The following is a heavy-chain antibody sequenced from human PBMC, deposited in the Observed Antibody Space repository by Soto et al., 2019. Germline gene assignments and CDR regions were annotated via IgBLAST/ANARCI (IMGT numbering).Heavy chain of an antibody. Sequence: GGSLRLSCAASGFSFSIYAMSWVRQAPGKGLEWVSGFSSNGGSTYYADSVRGRFTISRDNSKNTLYLQMNSLRADDTAVYYCAKEGGGGASAFDFWGQGTLVT. D-gene: IGHD1-26*01. V-gene: IGHV3-23*01. CDR2: FSSNGGST. CDR3: AKEGGGGASAFDF. CDR1: GFSFSIYA. J-gene: IGHJ4*02.